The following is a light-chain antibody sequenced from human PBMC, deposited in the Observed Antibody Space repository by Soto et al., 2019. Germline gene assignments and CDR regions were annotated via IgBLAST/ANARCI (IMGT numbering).Light chain of an antibody. V-gene: IGLV2-14*01. CDR1: SSDVGGYNY. CDR3: CSPTTTRTLV. J-gene: IGLJ1*01. CDR2: EVS. Sequence: QYALTQPASVSGSPGQSIAISCTGTSSDVGGYNYVSWHQQHPGKAPKLILYEVSDRPSGVSSRFSCSKSGSTASLTISGLQAEDEADYYCCSPTTTRTLVLGTGTKVTVL.